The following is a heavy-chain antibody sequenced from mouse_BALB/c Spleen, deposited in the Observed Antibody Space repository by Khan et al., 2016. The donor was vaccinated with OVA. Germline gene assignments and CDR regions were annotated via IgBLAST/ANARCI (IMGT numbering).Heavy chain of an antibody. CDR3: ARVYGGDFDD. Sequence: EVELVESGPGLVKPSQSLSLTCTVTGYSITSDYAWNWIRQFPGNKLEWMGFISSSGNTKYNPSLKSRFSITRDTSKNQFFLQLNSVTTEDTATYDCARVYGGDFDDWGQGTSLTVSS. D-gene: IGHD1-1*01. CDR1: GYSITSDYA. V-gene: IGHV3-2*02. J-gene: IGHJ2*02. CDR2: ISSSGNT.